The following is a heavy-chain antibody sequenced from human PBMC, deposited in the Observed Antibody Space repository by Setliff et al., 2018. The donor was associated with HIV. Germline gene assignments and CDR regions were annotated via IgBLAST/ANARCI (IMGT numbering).Heavy chain of an antibody. V-gene: IGHV4-34*01. Sequence: LSLTCAVYGGSFSDDYWSWIRQPPGGGMEWIGEIDNSGRSNYNPSLKSRVLMAIDASKSQISLNLTSISAADTAVCYCAKCAGRFGVVTWFDSWGHGMLVTVSS. CDR2: IDNSGRS. CDR1: GGSFSDDY. J-gene: IGHJ5*01. D-gene: IGHD3-3*01. CDR3: AKCAGRFGVVTWFDS.